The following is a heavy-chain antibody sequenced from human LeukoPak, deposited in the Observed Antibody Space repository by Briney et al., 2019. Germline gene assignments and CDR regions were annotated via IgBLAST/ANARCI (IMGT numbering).Heavy chain of an antibody. CDR3: ATSSRGNRYYDMDV. D-gene: IGHD1-14*01. Sequence: PSQTLSLTCAVYAAFFTVYYRSWIRQPPGKGIEWIGEINHRGSTNYNPSLKSRVTISVHTYKNQICLKVSSVTAADPAMYYCATSSRGNRYYDMDVWGQGTTVIVSS. J-gene: IGHJ6*02. CDR2: INHRGST. V-gene: IGHV4-34*01. CDR1: AAFFTVYY.